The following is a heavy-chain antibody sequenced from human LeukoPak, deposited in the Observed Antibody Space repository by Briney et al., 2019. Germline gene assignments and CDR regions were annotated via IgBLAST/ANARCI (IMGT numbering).Heavy chain of an antibody. CDR3: ARGGDSSSWSVDY. J-gene: IGHJ4*02. Sequence: SETLSLTCTVSGGSISGGSFYWTWIRQPTGKGLEWIGRIYASGSTNYNSSLKSRGTISVDTSKNQFSLRLSSVTAADTAVYYCARGGDSSSWSVDYWGQGTLVTVSS. CDR2: IYASGST. V-gene: IGHV4-61*02. CDR1: GGSISGGSFY. D-gene: IGHD6-13*01.